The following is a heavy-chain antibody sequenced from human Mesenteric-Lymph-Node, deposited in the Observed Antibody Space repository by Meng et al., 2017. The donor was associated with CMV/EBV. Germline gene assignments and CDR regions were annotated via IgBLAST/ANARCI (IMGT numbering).Heavy chain of an antibody. CDR1: GFTFSDYV. V-gene: IGHV3-23*01. D-gene: IGHD5-24*01. J-gene: IGHJ4*02. CDR3: AKERERWLQYYYFDS. Sequence: GGSLRLSCAASGFTFSDYVMTWVRQAPGKGLEWVSSFSGYDGVSYYADSVKGRFTISRDNSKNTLFLQMSSLRAEDTAIYYCAKERERWLQYYYFDSWGQGTLVTVSS. CDR2: FSGYDGVS.